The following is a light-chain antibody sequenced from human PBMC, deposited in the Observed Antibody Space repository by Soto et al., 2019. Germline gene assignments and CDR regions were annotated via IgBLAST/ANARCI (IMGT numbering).Light chain of an antibody. J-gene: IGLJ2*01. CDR3: QAWDSSTDVV. V-gene: IGLV3-1*01. Sequence: SYELTQPPSVSVSPGQTASITCSGDKLGDTYTCWYQQKPGQSPVLVIYQHNKRPSGIPERFSGSNSGNTATLTISGTQAMDEADYYCQAWDSSTDVVFGGGTKLTVL. CDR1: KLGDTY. CDR2: QHN.